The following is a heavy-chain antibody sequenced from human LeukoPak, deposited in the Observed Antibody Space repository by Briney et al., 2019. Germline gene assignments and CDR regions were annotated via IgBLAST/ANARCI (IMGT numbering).Heavy chain of an antibody. CDR2: IYYSGST. Sequence: RPSETLSLTCAVYGGSFSGYYWSWIRQPPGKGLEWIGFIYYSGSTNYNPSLKSRVTISVDTSKNQFSLKLSSVTAADTAVYYCARDPSSYFNYWGQGTLATVSS. D-gene: IGHD3-22*01. CDR1: GGSFSGYY. CDR3: ARDPSSYFNY. J-gene: IGHJ4*02. V-gene: IGHV4-59*01.